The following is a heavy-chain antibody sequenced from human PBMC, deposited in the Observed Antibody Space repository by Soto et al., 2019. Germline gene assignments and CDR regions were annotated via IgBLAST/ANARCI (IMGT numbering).Heavy chain of an antibody. Sequence: SETLSLTCGVSGGSISSSNWWSWVRQPPGKGLEWIGEIYHSGSTNYNPSLKSRVTISVDKSKNQFSLKLNSMTAADTAVYFCAGVLGNDAFDIWGLGTMVTVS. J-gene: IGHJ3*02. CDR2: IYHSGST. CDR3: AGVLGNDAFDI. D-gene: IGHD3-3*02. CDR1: GGSISSSNW. V-gene: IGHV4-4*02.